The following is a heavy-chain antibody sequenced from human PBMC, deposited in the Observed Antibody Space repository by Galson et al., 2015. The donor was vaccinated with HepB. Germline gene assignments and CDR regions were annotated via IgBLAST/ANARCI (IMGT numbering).Heavy chain of an antibody. CDR1: GFTFSSYG. J-gene: IGHJ4*02. D-gene: IGHD2-2*01. CDR3: AKDMGYCSSTSCYRPPEPFDY. V-gene: IGHV3-30*18. Sequence: SLRLSCAASGFTFSSYGMHWVRQAPGKGLVWVAVISYDGSNKYYADSVKGRFTISRDNSKNTLYLQMNSLRAEDTAVYYCAKDMGYCSSTSCYRPPEPFDYWGQGTLVTVSS. CDR2: ISYDGSNK.